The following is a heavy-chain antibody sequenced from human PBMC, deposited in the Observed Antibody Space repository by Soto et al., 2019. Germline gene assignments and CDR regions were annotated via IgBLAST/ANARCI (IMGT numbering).Heavy chain of an antibody. J-gene: IGHJ4*02. D-gene: IGHD2-15*01. CDR2: FDLENGET. V-gene: IGHV1-24*01. CDR1: GYGHTELS. CDR3: ARGSGGSCFDY. Sequence: ASLKVYCKVSGYGHTELSGHWRRQAPGEGLEWMGGFDLENGETIYAQRFQGRVTITADESTSTAYMELSSLRSEDTAVYYCARGSGGSCFDYWGQGTLVTVSS.